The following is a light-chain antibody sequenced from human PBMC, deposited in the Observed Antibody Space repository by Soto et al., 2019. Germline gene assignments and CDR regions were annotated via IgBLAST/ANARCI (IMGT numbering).Light chain of an antibody. V-gene: IGKV3-20*01. CDR1: QSVYNNY. Sequence: EIVLAQSPGTLSLSPGERATVSCRASQSVYNNYLAWYQHKPGQAPRLLIYAASSRATGIPDRFSGSGSGTDFTLTISRLEPEDFAVYYCQQYGSSPWTFGQGTKVDIK. CDR3: QQYGSSPWT. J-gene: IGKJ1*01. CDR2: AAS.